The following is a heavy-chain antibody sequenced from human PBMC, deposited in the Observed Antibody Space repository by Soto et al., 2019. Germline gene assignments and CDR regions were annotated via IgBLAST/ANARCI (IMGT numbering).Heavy chain of an antibody. J-gene: IGHJ4*02. CDR3: ASCSSGYFYFDS. V-gene: IGHV5-51*01. CDR1: GHSFSSHW. D-gene: IGHD3-22*01. Sequence: PGESLKISCEGSGHSFSSHWIGWVRQMPGKGLEWMGIVYPGDSDTRYSPSFQGQVTISADKSISTAYLQWSSLRASDTAMYYCASCSSGYFYFDSWCQGTMVTVSS. CDR2: VYPGDSDT.